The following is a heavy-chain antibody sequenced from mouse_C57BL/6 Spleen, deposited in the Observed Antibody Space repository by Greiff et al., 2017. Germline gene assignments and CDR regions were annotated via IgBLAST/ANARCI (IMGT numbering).Heavy chain of an antibody. CDR3: APYYYGGYCDV. CDR2: ISNGGGST. V-gene: IGHV5-12*01. D-gene: IGHD1-1*01. CDR1: GFTFSDYY. J-gene: IGHJ1*03. Sequence: EVQGVESGGGLVQPGGSLKLSCAASGFTFSDYYMYWVRQTPEKRLEWVAYISNGGGSTYYPDTVKGRFTISRDNAKNTLYLQMSRLKSEDTAMYYCAPYYYGGYCDVWGTGTTGTVSA.